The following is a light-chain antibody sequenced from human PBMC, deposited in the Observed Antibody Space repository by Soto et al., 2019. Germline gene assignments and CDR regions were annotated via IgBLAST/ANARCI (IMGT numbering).Light chain of an antibody. Sequence: QSVLTQTPSMSGAPGQRVTISCTGSSSNIGAGYDVSWYQQLPGTAPKFLIYGNTDRPSGVPDRFSGSKSGTSASLAITGLQAEDEADYYCQSYDSSLSGYVFGTGTKLTVL. V-gene: IGLV1-40*01. CDR3: QSYDSSLSGYV. CDR2: GNT. CDR1: SSNIGAGYD. J-gene: IGLJ1*01.